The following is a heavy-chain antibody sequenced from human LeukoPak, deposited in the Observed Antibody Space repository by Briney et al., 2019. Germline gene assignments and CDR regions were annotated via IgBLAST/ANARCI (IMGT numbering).Heavy chain of an antibody. J-gene: IGHJ5*01. CDR1: GDSVSSNSAA. CDR2: TYYRSKWYN. D-gene: IGHD4/OR15-4a*01. Sequence: SQTLSLTCSISGDSVSSNSAAWNWIRQSPSRGLEWLGRTYYRSKWYNEYAVSVKSRITINPDTSKNQFSLQLNSVTAADTAVYYCVRHDGRGGATMGAFDSWGQGSLVTVSS. V-gene: IGHV6-1*01. CDR3: VRHDGRGGATMGAFDS.